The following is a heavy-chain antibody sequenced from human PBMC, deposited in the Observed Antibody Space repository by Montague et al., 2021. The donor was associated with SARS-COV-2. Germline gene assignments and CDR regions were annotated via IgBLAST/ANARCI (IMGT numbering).Heavy chain of an antibody. D-gene: IGHD6-13*01. CDR2: LSSSGST. V-gene: IGHV4-39*07. CDR1: GDSISSSSYY. Sequence: SETLSLTCTVSGDSISSSSYYWGWIRQPPGKGLECIGSLSSSGSTYYNPSLQSRVTISVDTSKNQFSLKLSSVTAADTSVYYCARVGRLQLVRFSGIDVWGQGTTITVSS. CDR3: ARVGRLQLVRFSGIDV. J-gene: IGHJ6*02.